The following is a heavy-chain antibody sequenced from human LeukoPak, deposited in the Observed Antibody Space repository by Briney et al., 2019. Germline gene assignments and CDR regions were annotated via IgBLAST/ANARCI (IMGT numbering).Heavy chain of an antibody. Sequence: SESLSLTCAAYGGSFTSYYLSWIRQPPGQGLEWIGSIYYSGSTSYNPSLKSRVTISVDTSKNQYSLKLSSVTAADTAVYCCARHFLSGYSSNWYYFDYWGQGTLVTVSS. J-gene: IGHJ4*01. V-gene: IGHV4-39*01. CDR1: GGSFTSYY. CDR2: IYYSGST. D-gene: IGHD6-13*01. CDR3: ARHFLSGYSSNWYYFDY.